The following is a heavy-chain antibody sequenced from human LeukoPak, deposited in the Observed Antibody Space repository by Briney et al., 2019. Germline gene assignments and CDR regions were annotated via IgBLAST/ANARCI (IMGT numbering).Heavy chain of an antibody. CDR2: INAGNGNT. CDR3: ARGQLWFGEFHFDY. V-gene: IGHV1-3*01. J-gene: IGHJ4*02. CDR1: GGSFSSYA. Sequence: SSAKVSCKASGGSFSSYAISWVRQAPGQGLEWMGWINAGNGNTKYSQKFQGRVTITRDTSASTAYMELSSLRSEDTAVYYCARGQLWFGEFHFDYWGQGTLVTVSS. D-gene: IGHD3-10*01.